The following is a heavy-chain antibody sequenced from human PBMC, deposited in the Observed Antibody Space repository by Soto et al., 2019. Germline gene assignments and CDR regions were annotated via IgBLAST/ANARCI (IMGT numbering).Heavy chain of an antibody. CDR3: ARKLLGSRAFDI. D-gene: IGHD3-10*02. Sequence: PGGSLRLSCAASGITFNDNYMNWIRQAPGKGLEWVSYISTSGSTMYYADSVKGRFTISRDNANNLLYLQMNSLRDEDTAVYYCARKLLGSRAFDIWGQGTLVTVSS. CDR1: GITFNDNY. J-gene: IGHJ3*02. V-gene: IGHV3-11*01. CDR2: ISTSGSTM.